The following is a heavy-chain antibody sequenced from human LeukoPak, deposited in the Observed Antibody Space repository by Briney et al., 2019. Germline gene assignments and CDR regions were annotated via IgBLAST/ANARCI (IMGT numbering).Heavy chain of an antibody. CDR3: ARVYYYDSSGYLDAFDI. Sequence: KPSETLSLTCTVSGGSISSYYWSWIRQPAGKGLGWIGRIYTSGSTNYNPSLKSRITMSVDTSKNQFSLKLSSVTAADTAVYYCARVYYYDSSGYLDAFDIWGQGTMVTVSS. V-gene: IGHV4-4*07. CDR2: IYTSGST. J-gene: IGHJ3*02. D-gene: IGHD3-22*01. CDR1: GGSISSYY.